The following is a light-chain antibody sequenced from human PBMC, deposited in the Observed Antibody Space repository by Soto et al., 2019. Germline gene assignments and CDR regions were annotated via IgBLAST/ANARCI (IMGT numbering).Light chain of an antibody. V-gene: IGLV2-14*01. CDR1: SSDVGGYNY. Sequence: QSALTQPASVSGSPGQSITISCSGTSSDVGGYNYVSWYQQHPGKAPKLMIYDVSNRPSGVSNRVSGSKSGNTASLTISGLQAEDEADYYCSSYTSSSLPYVFGTGTKLTVL. J-gene: IGLJ1*01. CDR2: DVS. CDR3: SSYTSSSLPYV.